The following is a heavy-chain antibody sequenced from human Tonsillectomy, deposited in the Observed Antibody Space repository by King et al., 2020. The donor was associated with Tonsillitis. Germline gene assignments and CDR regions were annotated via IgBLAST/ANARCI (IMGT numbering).Heavy chain of an antibody. J-gene: IGHJ4*02. V-gene: IGHV4-38-2*01. D-gene: IGHD6-13*01. CDR2: IYHSGST. Sequence: LQLQESGPGLVKPSETLSLTCAVSGYSISSGYYWGWIRQPPGKGLEWIGSIYHSGSTYYNPSLKSRVTISVDTSKNQFSLKLSSVTAADTAVYYCARGGGIAEYYFDYWGQGTLVTVSS. CDR1: GYSISSGYY. CDR3: ARGGGIAEYYFDY.